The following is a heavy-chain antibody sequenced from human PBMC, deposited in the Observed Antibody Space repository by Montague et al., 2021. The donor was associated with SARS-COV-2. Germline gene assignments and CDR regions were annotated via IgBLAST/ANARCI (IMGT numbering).Heavy chain of an antibody. CDR3: AKLGSSWSDGDDAFDI. CDR1: GFTFSSYG. D-gene: IGHD6-13*01. CDR2: IWYDGSNK. V-gene: IGHV3-33*06. Sequence: SLRLSCAASGFTFSSYGMHWVRQAPGKGLEWVAVIWYDGSNKYYADSVKGRFTISSDNSKNTLYPQMNSLRAEDTAVYYCAKLGSSWSDGDDAFDIWGQGTMVTVSS. J-gene: IGHJ3*02.